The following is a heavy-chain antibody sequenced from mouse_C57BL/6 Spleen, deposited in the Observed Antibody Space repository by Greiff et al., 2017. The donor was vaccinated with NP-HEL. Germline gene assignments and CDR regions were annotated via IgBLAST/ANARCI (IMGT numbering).Heavy chain of an antibody. D-gene: IGHD3-1*01. CDR3: ARSYRGYAMDY. V-gene: IGHV1-50*01. Sequence: QVQLKQPGAELVKPGASVKLSCKASGYTFTSYWMQWVKQRPGQGLEWIGEIDPSDSYTNYNQKFKGKATLTVDTSSSTAYMQLSSLTSEDSAVYYCARSYRGYAMDYWGQGTSVTVSS. CDR1: GYTFTSYW. J-gene: IGHJ4*01. CDR2: IDPSDSYT.